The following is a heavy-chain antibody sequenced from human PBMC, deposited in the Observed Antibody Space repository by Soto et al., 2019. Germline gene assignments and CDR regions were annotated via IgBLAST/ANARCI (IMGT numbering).Heavy chain of an antibody. D-gene: IGHD3-10*01. J-gene: IGHJ5*02. Sequence: ASVKVSCKASGYTFTSYGISWVRQAPGQGLEWMGWISAYNGNTNYAQKLQGRVTMTTDTSTSTAYMELRSLRSDDTAVYYCARDARYYYGSGSENWFDHWGHGTLVTVSS. CDR3: ARDARYYYGSGSENWFDH. CDR1: GYTFTSYG. CDR2: ISAYNGNT. V-gene: IGHV1-18*01.